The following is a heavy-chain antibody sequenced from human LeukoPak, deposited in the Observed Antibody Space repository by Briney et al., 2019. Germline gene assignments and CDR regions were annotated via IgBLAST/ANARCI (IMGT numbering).Heavy chain of an antibody. V-gene: IGHV3-7*01. J-gene: IGHJ3*02. CDR2: IKQDGSEK. D-gene: IGHD2-8*01. Sequence: GGSLRLSCAASGFTFTSYWMGWVRQAPGKGLEWVANIKQDGSEKYYVDSVKGRFTISRDNAKNSLYLQMNSLNAEDTAVYYCAREVTKAFDIWGQGTMVTVSS. CDR1: GFTFTSYW. CDR3: AREVTKAFDI.